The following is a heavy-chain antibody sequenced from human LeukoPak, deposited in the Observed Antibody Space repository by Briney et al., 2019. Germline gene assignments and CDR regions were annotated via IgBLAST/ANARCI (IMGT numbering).Heavy chain of an antibody. CDR2: ITSDSRYM. CDR1: GFTFSSYN. V-gene: IGHV3-21*01. Sequence: GGSLRLSCAASGFTFSSYNMNWVRQAPGKGLEWVSSITSDSRYMYYADSVKGRFTISRDNAKNSLYLQMNSLRAEDTAVYYCARDRLHYGEYEKTFDYWGQGTLVTVSS. D-gene: IGHD4-17*01. J-gene: IGHJ4*02. CDR3: ARDRLHYGEYEKTFDY.